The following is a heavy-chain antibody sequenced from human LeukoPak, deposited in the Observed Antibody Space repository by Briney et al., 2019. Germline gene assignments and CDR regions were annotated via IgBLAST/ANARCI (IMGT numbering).Heavy chain of an antibody. V-gene: IGHV4-59*08. CDR1: GGSIPTYF. D-gene: IGHD6-19*01. CDR2: IYYSGSA. Sequence: PSETLSLTCTVSGGSIPTYFWSWIRQPPGKGLEWIGYIYYSGSASYNPSLKSRVTISVDTSKNQFSLKLSSVTAADTAVYYCASGKGVAVAGSLFDYWGQGTLVTVSS. J-gene: IGHJ4*02. CDR3: ASGKGVAVAGSLFDY.